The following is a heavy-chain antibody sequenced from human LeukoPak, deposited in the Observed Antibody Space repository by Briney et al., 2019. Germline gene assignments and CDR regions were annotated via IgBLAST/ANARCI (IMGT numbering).Heavy chain of an antibody. D-gene: IGHD6-13*01. Sequence: ASVKVSCKASGGTFSSYAISWVRQAPGQGLEWMGGIIPIFGTANYAQKFQGRVTITADESTSTAYMELSSLRSEDTAVYYCARGFRAAAHHNWFDPWGQGTLVTVSS. CDR1: GGTFSSYA. CDR3: ARGFRAAAHHNWFDP. CDR2: IIPIFGTA. V-gene: IGHV1-69*13. J-gene: IGHJ5*02.